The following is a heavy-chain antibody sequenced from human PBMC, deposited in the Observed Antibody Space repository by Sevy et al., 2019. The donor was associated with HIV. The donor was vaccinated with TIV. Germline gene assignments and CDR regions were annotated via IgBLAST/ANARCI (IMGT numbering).Heavy chain of an antibody. D-gene: IGHD3-16*01. CDR1: GFSFTFYA. CDR2: ISTRGTDI. J-gene: IGHJ6*03. CDR3: ARTVWKFDYDRWDYYYYYMDV. Sequence: GGSLRLSCVASGFSFTFYAMSWVRQAPGKGLEWVSAISTRGTDIPYADSVKGCFTISRDISNNTVYLEMNTLRGEDTALYYCARTVWKFDYDRWDYYYYYMDVWGKGTTVTVSS. V-gene: IGHV3-23*01.